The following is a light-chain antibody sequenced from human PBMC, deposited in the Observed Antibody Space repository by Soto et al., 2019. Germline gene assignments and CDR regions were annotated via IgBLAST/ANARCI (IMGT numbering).Light chain of an antibody. J-gene: IGKJ2*01. CDR3: QQSYSSPRMYT. Sequence: DIQMTQSPSSLSASVGDRVTITCRASQSVTSYLHWYQQKPGEAPKLLIFAASSLQSGVPLRFSGSGSGTDFTLTISSLQLEDFATYYCQQSYSSPRMYTFGQGTKVDIK. V-gene: IGKV1-39*01. CDR2: AAS. CDR1: QSVTSY.